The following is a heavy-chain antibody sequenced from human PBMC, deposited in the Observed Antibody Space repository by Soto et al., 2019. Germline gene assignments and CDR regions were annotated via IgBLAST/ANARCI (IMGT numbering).Heavy chain of an antibody. CDR1: VDSITGGGYY. CDR3: ARGAPRGRGVPTYLHY. J-gene: IGHJ4*02. CDR2: VYYTGTT. V-gene: IGHV4-31*03. Sequence: PSETLSVTGTVSVDSITGGGYYWNWFLQLPGKGLEWIGCVYYTGTTYYNPSLKSRITISIDSSKNQFSLTLSSVTAADTALYICARGAPRGRGVPTYLHYWGQGTLVTVSS. D-gene: IGHD3-10*01.